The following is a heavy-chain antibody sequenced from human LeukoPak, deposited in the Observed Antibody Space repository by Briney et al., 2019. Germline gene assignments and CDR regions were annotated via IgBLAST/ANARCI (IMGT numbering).Heavy chain of an antibody. V-gene: IGHV4-59*01. D-gene: IGHD3-22*01. CDR2: IYYSGST. J-gene: IGHJ3*02. CDR1: GGSISSYY. CDR3: ARGYYYDSSGYFDAFDI. Sequence: PSETLSLTCTVSGGSISSYYLSWIRQPPGKGLEWIGYIYYSGSTNYNPSLKSRVTISVDTSKNQFSLKLSSVTAADTAVYYCARGYYYDSSGYFDAFDIWGQGTTVTVSS.